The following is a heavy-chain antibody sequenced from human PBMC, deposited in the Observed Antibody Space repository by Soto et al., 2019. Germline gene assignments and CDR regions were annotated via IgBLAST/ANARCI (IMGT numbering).Heavy chain of an antibody. CDR2: ISYDGRNN. CDR3: AKEGGSTIFGVVYYYYYGMDV. CDR1: GFTFSSYG. D-gene: IGHD3-3*01. J-gene: IGHJ6*02. V-gene: IGHV3-30*18. Sequence: PGGSLRLSCAAPGFTFSSYGMHWVRQAPGKGLEWVAVISYDGRNNYYADSVKGRFTISRDNSKNTLYLQMNSLRADYTAVYYCAKEGGSTIFGVVYYYYYGMDVWGQGTTVTVSS.